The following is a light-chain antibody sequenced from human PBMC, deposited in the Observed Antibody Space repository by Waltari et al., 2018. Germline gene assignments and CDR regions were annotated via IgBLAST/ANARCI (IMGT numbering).Light chain of an antibody. CDR1: QSISIW. CDR3: QHYNNYPVA. J-gene: IGKJ2*01. V-gene: IGKV1-5*03. Sequence: DIQMTQSPSTLSASVGDRVTITCRASQSISIWLAWYQQKPGKAPKLLISKPFSLESGVPSRFSGSGSGTVFTLTISNLQPDDFATYYCQHYNNYPVAFGQGTKLEI. CDR2: KPF.